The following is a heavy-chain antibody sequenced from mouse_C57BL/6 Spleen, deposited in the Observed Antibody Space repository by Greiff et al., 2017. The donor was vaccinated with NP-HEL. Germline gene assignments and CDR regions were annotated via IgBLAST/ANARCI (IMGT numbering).Heavy chain of an antibody. V-gene: IGHV5-4*01. Sequence: EVHLVESGGGLVKPGGSLKLSCAASGFTFSSYAMSWVRQTPEKRLEWVATISDGGSYTYYPDNVKGRFTISRDNAKNNLYLQMSHLKSEDTALYYCARDDGYYEVDYWGQGTTLTVSS. CDR1: GFTFSSYA. CDR2: ISDGGSYT. D-gene: IGHD2-3*01. J-gene: IGHJ2*01. CDR3: ARDDGYYEVDY.